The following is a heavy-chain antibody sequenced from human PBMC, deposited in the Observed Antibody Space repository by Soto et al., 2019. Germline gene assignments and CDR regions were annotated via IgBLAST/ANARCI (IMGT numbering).Heavy chain of an antibody. CDR2: INPFDGSR. V-gene: IGHV1-46*01. CDR3: ARGPNPYYFDY. J-gene: IGHJ4*02. CDR1: GYIFTSYY. Sequence: ASVKVSCKASGYIFTSYYLHWVRQAPGQGLEWMGWINPFDGSRMFAQSFQGRVTFTRDTSTSTVYMELSSLRSEDTAVYYCARGPNPYYFDYWGQGTLVTVSS.